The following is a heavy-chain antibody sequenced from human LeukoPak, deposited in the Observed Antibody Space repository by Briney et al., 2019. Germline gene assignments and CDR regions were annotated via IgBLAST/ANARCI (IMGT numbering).Heavy chain of an antibody. CDR1: GYTFTSYY. V-gene: IGHV1-46*01. Sequence: ASVKVSCKASGYTFTSYYMHWVRQAPGQGLEWMGIINPSGGSISYAQKFQGRVTMTRDTSTSTVYMELSSLRSEDTAVYYCARDGSGYGPWWCTPCGYYYYGMDVWGQGTTVTVSS. CDR3: ARDGSGYGPWWCTPCGYYYYGMDV. J-gene: IGHJ6*02. CDR2: INPSGGSI. D-gene: IGHD2-8*02.